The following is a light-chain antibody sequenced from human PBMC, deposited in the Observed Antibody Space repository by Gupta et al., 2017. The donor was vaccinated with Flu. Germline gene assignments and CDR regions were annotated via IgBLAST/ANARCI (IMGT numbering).Light chain of an antibody. Sequence: GDRVTITCRASQGIDRWLAWYQHIPGKAPKSLIYEASILQGGVPSRFSGSGSGTDFTLTISSLQPEDFATYYCQQYQSYPLTFGGGTKVDIK. CDR3: QQYQSYPLT. CDR1: QGIDRW. V-gene: IGKV1D-16*01. J-gene: IGKJ4*01. CDR2: EAS.